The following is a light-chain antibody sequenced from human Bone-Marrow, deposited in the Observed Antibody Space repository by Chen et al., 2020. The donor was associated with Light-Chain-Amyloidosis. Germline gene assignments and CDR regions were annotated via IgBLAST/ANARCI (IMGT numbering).Light chain of an antibody. Sequence: QSALTQPASVSGSPGQSITISCTGSSSDVGGYDYVSWYQQHPGKAPQLIIYDVSNRPSGVSDRFSGSKSGYTASLTISGLQADDEADYYCTSYTSSRTRVFGTGTKVTVL. V-gene: IGLV2-14*01. CDR2: DVS. J-gene: IGLJ1*01. CDR1: SSDVGGYDY. CDR3: TSYTSSRTRV.